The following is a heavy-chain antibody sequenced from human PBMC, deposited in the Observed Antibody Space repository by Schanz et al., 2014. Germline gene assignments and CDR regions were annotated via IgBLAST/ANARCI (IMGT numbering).Heavy chain of an antibody. D-gene: IGHD2-15*01. CDR2: INPNTGGT. V-gene: IGHV1-2*02. CDR1: GYTFTSYY. Sequence: QVQLVQSGSEVKKPGASVKVSCKSSGYTFTSYYMHWMRQAPGQGLEWMGWINPNTGGTKYAQKFQGRVTMTRDTAINTVYMELSRLTSYDTAVFYCARVEGPGGTWGVDFWGQGSLVTVSS. J-gene: IGHJ4*02. CDR3: ARVEGPGGTWGVDF.